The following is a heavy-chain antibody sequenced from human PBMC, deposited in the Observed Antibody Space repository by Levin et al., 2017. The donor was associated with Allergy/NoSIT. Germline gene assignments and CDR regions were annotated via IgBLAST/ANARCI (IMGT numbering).Heavy chain of an antibody. V-gene: IGHV3-21*01. J-gene: IGHJ4*02. CDR2: ISSSSSYI. CDR3: ARDGGYYDILTGYPTYYFDY. D-gene: IGHD3-9*01. Sequence: GESLKISCAASGFTFSSYSMNWVRQAPGKGLEWVSSISSSSSYIYYADSVKGRFTISRDNAKNSLYLQMNSLRAEDTAVYYCARDGGYYDILTGYPTYYFDYWGQGTLVTVSS. CDR1: GFTFSSYS.